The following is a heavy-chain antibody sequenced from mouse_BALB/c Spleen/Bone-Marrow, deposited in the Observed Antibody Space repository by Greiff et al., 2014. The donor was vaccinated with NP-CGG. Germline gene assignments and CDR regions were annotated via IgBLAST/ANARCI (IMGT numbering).Heavy chain of an antibody. Sequence: VQLKESGPDLVKPSQSLSLTCTVTGYSITSGYSWHWIRQFPGNKLECMGYIHYSGNTNYNPSLKSRISITRDTSKNQIFLQLKSVTTEDAATYYCARDYYGWFAYWGQGTLVTVSA. CDR2: IHYSGNT. V-gene: IGHV3-1*02. D-gene: IGHD1-1*01. J-gene: IGHJ3*01. CDR3: ARDYYGWFAY. CDR1: GYSITSGYS.